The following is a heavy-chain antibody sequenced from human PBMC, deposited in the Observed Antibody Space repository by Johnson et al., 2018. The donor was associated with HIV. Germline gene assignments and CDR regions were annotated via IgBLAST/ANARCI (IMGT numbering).Heavy chain of an antibody. CDR3: ARKGRGRTEGDAFDI. D-gene: IGHD1-26*01. Sequence: QVQLVESGGGVVQPGRSLRLSCAASGFTFSSYAMHWVRQAPGKGLEWVAVISYDGSNKYYADSVKGRFTISRDNSKNTLYLQMNSLRAEDTAVYYCARKGRGRTEGDAFDIWGQGTMVTVSS. CDR2: ISYDGSNK. CDR1: GFTFSSYA. V-gene: IGHV3-30*14. J-gene: IGHJ3*02.